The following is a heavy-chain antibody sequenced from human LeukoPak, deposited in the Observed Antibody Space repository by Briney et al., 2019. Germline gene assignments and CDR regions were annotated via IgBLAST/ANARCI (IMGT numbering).Heavy chain of an antibody. CDR2: IYYSGTT. V-gene: IGHV4-61*01. J-gene: IGHJ3*02. Sequence: PSETLSLTCAVSGYSISSGYYWSWIRQPPGKGLEWIGYIYYSGTTNYNPSLKSRVTISVDTSKNQFSLKLSSVTAADTAVYYCAREGSVNAFNIWGQGTMVTVSS. CDR3: AREGSVNAFNI. CDR1: GYSISSGYY.